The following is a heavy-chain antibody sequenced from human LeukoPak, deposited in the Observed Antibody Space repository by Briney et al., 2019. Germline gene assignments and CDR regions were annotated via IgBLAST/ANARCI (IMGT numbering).Heavy chain of an antibody. CDR1: GFTFSSYS. J-gene: IGHJ4*02. CDR2: ISSSSSTI. D-gene: IGHD3-22*01. V-gene: IGHV3-48*01. Sequence: GGSLRLSCAASGFTFSSYSMNWVRQAPGKGLEWVSYISSSSSTIYYADSVKGRFTISRDNAKNSLYLQMNSLRAEDTAVYYCASHPRYYYDSSGDYWGRGTLVTVSS. CDR3: ASHPRYYYDSSGDY.